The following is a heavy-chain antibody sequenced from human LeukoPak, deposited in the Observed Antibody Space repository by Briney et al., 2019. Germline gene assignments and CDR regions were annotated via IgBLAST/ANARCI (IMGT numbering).Heavy chain of an antibody. CDR1: GYTLTSYD. V-gene: IGHV1-8*01. Sequence: ASVKVSCKASGYTLTSYDTNWVRQAAGQRLEWRGWMNPNSGNTGYAQKFQGRVTMTKNTSITTAYMELSSLRSEDTAVYYCARALSWTTESYYYMDVWGKGTTVTVSS. J-gene: IGHJ6*03. CDR3: ARALSWTTESYYYMDV. D-gene: IGHD3/OR15-3a*01. CDR2: MNPNSGNT.